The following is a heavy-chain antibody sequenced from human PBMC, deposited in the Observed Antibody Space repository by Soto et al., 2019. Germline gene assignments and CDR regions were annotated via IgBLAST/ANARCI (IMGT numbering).Heavy chain of an antibody. D-gene: IGHD2-21*01. V-gene: IGHV3-66*01. CDR2: IYSDGST. CDR1: GFTFSNYA. CDR3: TRDPTTSIVTDY. J-gene: IGHJ4*02. Sequence: GGSLRLSCADSGFTFSNYAMTWVRQAPGKGLEWVSGIYSDGSTHYADSVKGRFTISRDNSKNTLSLQMNTLRAEDTGVYYCTRDPTTSIVTDYWGQGTLVTVSS.